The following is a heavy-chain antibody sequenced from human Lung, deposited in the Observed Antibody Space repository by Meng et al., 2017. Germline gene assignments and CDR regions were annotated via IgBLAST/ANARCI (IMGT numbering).Heavy chain of an antibody. CDR3: ARGRVVVAATPSDY. Sequence: ELQLVESVGGLVMPGGSLRSSCAASGFTFSSYSMNWVRQAPGKGLEWVSSISSSSAYADSVKGRFTISRDNAKNSLYLQMNSLRAEDTAVYYCARGRVVVAATPSDYWGQGTLVTVSS. V-gene: IGHV3-21*01. D-gene: IGHD2-15*01. CDR1: GFTFSSYS. J-gene: IGHJ4*02. CDR2: ISSSSA.